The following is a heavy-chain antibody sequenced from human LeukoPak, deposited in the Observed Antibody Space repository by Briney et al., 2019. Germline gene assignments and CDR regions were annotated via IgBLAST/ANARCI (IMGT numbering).Heavy chain of an antibody. V-gene: IGHV1-24*01. CDR1: GYTLTELS. J-gene: IGHJ6*02. CDR2: FDPEDGET. CDR3: ATNSDIVGDYGMDV. Sequence: ASVKVSCKVSGYTLTELSVHWVRQAPGKGLEWMGGFDPEDGETIYAQKFQGRVTMTEDTSTDTAYMELSSLRSEDTAVYYCATNSDIVGDYGMDVWGQGTTVTVSS. D-gene: IGHD2-15*01.